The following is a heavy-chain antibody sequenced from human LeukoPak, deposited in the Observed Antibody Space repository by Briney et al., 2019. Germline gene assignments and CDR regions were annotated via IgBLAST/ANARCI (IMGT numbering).Heavy chain of an antibody. CDR1: GFTFSSYS. CDR3: ARCGSDQLTSRY. Sequence: PGGSLRLSCAASGFTFSSYSMNWVRQAPGKGLEWVSYISSSSSTTYYADSVKGRFTISRDNAKNSLYLQMNSLRAEDTAVYYCARCGSDQLTSRYWGQGTLVTVSS. J-gene: IGHJ4*02. D-gene: IGHD3-10*01. CDR2: ISSSSSTT. V-gene: IGHV3-48*01.